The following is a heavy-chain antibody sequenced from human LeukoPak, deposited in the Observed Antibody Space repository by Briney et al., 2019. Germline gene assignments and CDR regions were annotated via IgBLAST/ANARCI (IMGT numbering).Heavy chain of an antibody. J-gene: IGHJ5*02. CDR2: INWNGGST. CDR3: ARETPITTFGVVKDGHWFAP. D-gene: IGHD3-3*01. CDR1: GFTFDDYG. Sequence: PGGPLRLSCAASGFTFDDYGMSWVRRAPGKGVEWVFGINWNGGSTGYADSVEGRFTIPRDNVKNSLYLQMNSLGADDNALYYCARETPITTFGVVKDGHWFAPWGQGDPGTVSS. V-gene: IGHV3-20*04.